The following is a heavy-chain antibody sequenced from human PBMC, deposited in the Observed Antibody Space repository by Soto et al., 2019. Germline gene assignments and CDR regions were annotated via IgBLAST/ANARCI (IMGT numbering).Heavy chain of an antibody. J-gene: IGHJ4*02. Sequence: GGSLRLSCAASGFTFSSYGMHWVRQAPGKGLEWVAVISYDGSNKYYADSVKGRFTISRDNSKNTLYLQMNSLRAEDTAVYYCAKTDYDFWSGYGPLGYWGQGTLVTVSS. D-gene: IGHD3-3*01. CDR1: GFTFSSYG. CDR2: ISYDGSNK. V-gene: IGHV3-30*18. CDR3: AKTDYDFWSGYGPLGY.